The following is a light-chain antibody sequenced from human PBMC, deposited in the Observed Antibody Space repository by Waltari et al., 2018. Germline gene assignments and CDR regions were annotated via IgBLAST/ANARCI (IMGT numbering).Light chain of an antibody. CDR1: RSVSRT. CDR3: QHYVSLPAT. CDR2: GAS. V-gene: IGKV3-20*01. Sequence: EIVLTQSPGTLSLSPGERATPACRARRSVSRTLAWYQQKPGQAPSLLIYGASTRATSIPERFSGGGSGTDFSLTISRLEPEDFAVYYCQHYVSLPATFGQGTKVEVK. J-gene: IGKJ1*01.